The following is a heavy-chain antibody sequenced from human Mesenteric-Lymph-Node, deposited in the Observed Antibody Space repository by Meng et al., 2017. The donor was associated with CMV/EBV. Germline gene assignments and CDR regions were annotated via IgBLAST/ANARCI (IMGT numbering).Heavy chain of an antibody. D-gene: IGHD6-19*01. J-gene: IGHJ6*02. CDR3: GRERHSSGWYSSGVDV. Sequence: SETLSLTCTVSGDSISDYYWSWIRQPPGKGLEWIGYIFYSGSTNYNPSLKSRVTISVDTSKNQFSLKLSSVTAADTAVYYCGRERHSSGWYSSGVDVWGQGTTVTVSS. V-gene: IGHV4-59*01. CDR1: GDSISDYY. CDR2: IFYSGST.